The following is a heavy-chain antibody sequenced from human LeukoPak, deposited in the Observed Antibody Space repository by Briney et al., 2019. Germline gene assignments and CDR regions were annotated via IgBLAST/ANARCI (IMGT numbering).Heavy chain of an antibody. J-gene: IGHJ4*02. Sequence: GGSLRLSCAASGFTFSSLAMHWVRQAPGKGLEWVSVISGSGGTTYYADSVKGRFTTSRDNSKNTLYLQMNSLRAEDTAVYYCAKDGRGSLRFLEWLSTYYFDYWGQGTLVTVSS. V-gene: IGHV3-23*01. D-gene: IGHD3-3*01. CDR1: GFTFSSLA. CDR2: ISGSGGTT. CDR3: AKDGRGSLRFLEWLSTYYFDY.